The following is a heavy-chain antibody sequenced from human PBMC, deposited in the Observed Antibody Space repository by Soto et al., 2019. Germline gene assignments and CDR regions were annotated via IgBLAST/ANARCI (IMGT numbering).Heavy chain of an antibody. D-gene: IGHD6-6*01. V-gene: IGHV3-48*02. J-gene: IGHJ5*02. CDR3: ARDWRVAARPGWFDP. CDR1: GFTFSSYS. CDR2: ISSSSSTI. Sequence: VGSLRLSCAASGFTFSSYSMNWVRQAPGKGLEWVSYISSSSSTIYYADSVKGRFTISRDNAKNSLYLQMNSLRDEDTAVYYCARDWRVAARPGWFDPWGQGTLVTVSS.